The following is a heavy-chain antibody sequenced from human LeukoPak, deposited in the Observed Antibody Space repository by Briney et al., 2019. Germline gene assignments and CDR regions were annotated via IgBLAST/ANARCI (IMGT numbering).Heavy chain of an antibody. CDR1: GFTFSSYG. J-gene: IGHJ4*02. D-gene: IGHD3-22*01. V-gene: IGHV3-33*06. CDR2: IWYDGSNK. Sequence: GGSLRLSCAASGFTFSSYGMHWVRQAPGKGLEWVAVIWYDGSNKYYADSVKGRFTISRDNSKNTLYLQMNSLRAEDTAVYYCAKVESDSSGYYYGINDYWGQGTLVTVSS. CDR3: AKVESDSSGYYYGINDY.